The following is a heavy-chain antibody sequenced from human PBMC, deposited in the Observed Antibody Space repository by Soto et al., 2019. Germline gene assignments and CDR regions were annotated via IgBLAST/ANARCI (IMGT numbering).Heavy chain of an antibody. CDR1: GGSISSGGYS. J-gene: IGHJ3*02. Sequence: QLQLQESGSGLVKPSQTLSLTCAVSGGSISSGGYSWSWIRQPPGKGLEWIGYIYHSGSTYYNPSLQSRVTISVDRSKNQFSLKLSSVTAADTAVYYCARSRWGAGDAFDIWGQGTMVTVSS. CDR3: ARSRWGAGDAFDI. D-gene: IGHD1-26*01. CDR2: IYHSGST. V-gene: IGHV4-30-2*01.